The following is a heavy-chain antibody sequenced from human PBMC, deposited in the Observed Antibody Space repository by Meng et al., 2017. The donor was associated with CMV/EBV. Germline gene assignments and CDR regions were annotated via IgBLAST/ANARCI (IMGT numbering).Heavy chain of an antibody. CDR3: ASVRTIFGVVPSNDY. CDR2: IYHSGST. Sequence: VYCGSFSGYYCGWIPPPPGEGLGWSGQIYHSGSTNYNPSLNGRVTISVDTSKNQFSLKLSSVTAADTAVYYCASVRTIFGVVPSNDYWGQGTLVTVSS. D-gene: IGHD3-3*01. V-gene: IGHV4-34*01. CDR1: CGSFSGYY. J-gene: IGHJ4*02.